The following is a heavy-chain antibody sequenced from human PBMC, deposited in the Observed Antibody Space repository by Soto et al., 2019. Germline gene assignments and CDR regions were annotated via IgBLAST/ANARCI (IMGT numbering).Heavy chain of an antibody. CDR1: GFTFSSYA. J-gene: IGHJ6*02. CDR2: ISSNGGST. CDR3: ARKSGVVVVPAAMPYYGMDV. Sequence: GGSLRLSCAASGFTFSSYAMHWVRQAPGKGLEYVSAISSNGGSTYYANSVKGRFTISRDNSKNTLYLQMGSLRAEDMAVYYGARKSGVVVVPAAMPYYGMDVWGQGTTVTVSS. D-gene: IGHD2-2*01. V-gene: IGHV3-64*01.